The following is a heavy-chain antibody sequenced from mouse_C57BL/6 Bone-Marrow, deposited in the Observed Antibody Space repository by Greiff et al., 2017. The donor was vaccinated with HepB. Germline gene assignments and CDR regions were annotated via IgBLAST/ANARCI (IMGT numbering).Heavy chain of an antibody. CDR2: ISYDGSN. CDR3: ESLDSAWFAY. J-gene: IGHJ3*01. V-gene: IGHV3-6*01. CDR1: GYSITSGYY. Sequence: ESGPGLVKPSQSLSLTCSVTGYSITSGYYWNWIRQFPGNKLEWMGYISYDGSNNYNPSFKNRTTITRDTSKNQFFLKLNSVTTEDTATYYFESLDSAWFAYWGQGTLVTVSA.